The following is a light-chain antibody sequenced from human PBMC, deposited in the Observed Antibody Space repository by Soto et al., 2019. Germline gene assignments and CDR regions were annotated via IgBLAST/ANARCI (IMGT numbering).Light chain of an antibody. CDR3: QQSYKMPS. CDR2: EAI. CDR1: QGLKF. Sequence: IQPTPTPSSSSASFGVTLTIICRASQGLKFVAWYQQKPGKAPHLLIYEAINLQSGVPPRISSSGSGTYFPLTISSLQPEDFATYYCQQSYKMPSFGQGTRLEIK. J-gene: IGKJ5*01. V-gene: IGKV1-12*01.